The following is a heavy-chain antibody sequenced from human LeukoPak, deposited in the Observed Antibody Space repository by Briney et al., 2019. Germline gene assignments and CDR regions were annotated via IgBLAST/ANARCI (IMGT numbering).Heavy chain of an antibody. J-gene: IGHJ4*02. V-gene: IGHV3-9*01. CDR1: GFTFDDYA. CDR2: ISWNSGSI. D-gene: IGHD6-13*01. CDR3: AKGEAAAVHGTFDY. Sequence: PGGSLRLSCAASGFTFDDYAMHWVRQAPGKGLEWVSGISWNSGSIGYADSVKGRFTISRDNAKNSLYLQMNSLRAEDTALYYCAKGEAAAVHGTFDYWGQGTLVTVSS.